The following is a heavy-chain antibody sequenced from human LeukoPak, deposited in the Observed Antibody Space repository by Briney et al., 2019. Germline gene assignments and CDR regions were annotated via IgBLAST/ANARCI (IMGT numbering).Heavy chain of an antibody. J-gene: IGHJ4*02. CDR3: ASHDSSGYSLYYFDY. Sequence: ASVKVSCKASGGTFSSYAISWVRQAPGQGLEWMGRIIPILGIANYAQKFQGRVMITADKSTSTAYMELSSLRSEDTAVYYCASHDSSGYSLYYFDYWGQGTLVTVSS. CDR2: IIPILGIA. D-gene: IGHD3-22*01. CDR1: GGTFSSYA. V-gene: IGHV1-69*04.